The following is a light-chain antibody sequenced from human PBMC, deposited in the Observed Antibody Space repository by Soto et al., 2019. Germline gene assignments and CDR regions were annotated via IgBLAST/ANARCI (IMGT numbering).Light chain of an antibody. V-gene: IGKV3-20*01. CDR2: DAY. Sequence: EIVLTQSPGTLSLSPGDTATLSCRASQYLSRSYFAWYQQKSGQAPRLLIYDAYRRATGIPDRFSGSGSGTDFTLTIDKLEPEDFAVYYCPQTGDSVWMFGQGNRLEIK. CDR3: PQTGDSVWM. J-gene: IGKJ1*01. CDR1: QYLSRSY.